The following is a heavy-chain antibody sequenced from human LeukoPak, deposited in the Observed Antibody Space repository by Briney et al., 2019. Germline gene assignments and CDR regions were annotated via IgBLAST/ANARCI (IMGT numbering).Heavy chain of an antibody. D-gene: IGHD2-15*01. J-gene: IGHJ4*02. CDR1: GFTVSSNY. CDR3: ARDGSYCSGGSCYFDY. CDR2: IYSGGST. Sequence: GGSLRLSCAASGFTVSSNYMSWVRQAPGKGLEWVSVIYSGGSTYYADSVKGRFTISRDKSKNTLYLQMNSLRAEDTAVYYCARDGSYCSGGSCYFDYWGQGTLVTVSS. V-gene: IGHV3-66*01.